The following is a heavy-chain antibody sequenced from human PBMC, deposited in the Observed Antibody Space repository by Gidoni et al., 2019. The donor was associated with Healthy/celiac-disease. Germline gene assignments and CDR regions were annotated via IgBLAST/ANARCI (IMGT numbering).Heavy chain of an antibody. V-gene: IGHV3-23*01. D-gene: IGHD6-6*01. CDR1: GVTFSSYA. CDR3: AKDREGSIAALVE. Sequence: EVQLLESGGGLVQPGGSLRLSCAAAGVTFSSYAMSWVRQAPGKGLEWVSAISGSGGSTYYADSGKGRFTISRDNSKNTLYLQMPRLRAEDTAVYYCAKDREGSIAALVEWGQGTLVTVSS. CDR2: ISGSGGST. J-gene: IGHJ4*02.